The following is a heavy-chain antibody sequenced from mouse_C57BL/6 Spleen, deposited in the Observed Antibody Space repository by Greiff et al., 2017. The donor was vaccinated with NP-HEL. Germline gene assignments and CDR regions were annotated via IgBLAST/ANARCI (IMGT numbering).Heavy chain of an antibody. CDR1: GYAFSSSW. D-gene: IGHD1-1*01. V-gene: IGHV1-82*01. CDR2: IYPGDGDT. CDR3: ARSDTTDWYFDV. J-gene: IGHJ1*03. Sequence: QVQLQQSGPELVKPGASVKISCKASGYAFSSSWMNWVKQRPGKGLEWIGRIYPGDGDTNYNGKFKGKATLTADKSSSTAYMQLSSLTSEDSAVYFCARSDTTDWYFDVWGTGTTVTVSS.